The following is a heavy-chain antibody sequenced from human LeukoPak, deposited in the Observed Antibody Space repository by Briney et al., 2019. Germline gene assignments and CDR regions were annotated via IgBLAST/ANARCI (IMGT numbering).Heavy chain of an antibody. CDR3: ATSGGFNSPRHY. J-gene: IGHJ4*02. V-gene: IGHV4-59*01. D-gene: IGHD3-16*01. Sequence: SETLSLTCSVSGDSISSYFWAWIRQPPGKGLEWIGYVCYNGTTNYNPSLRNRVAISIDTSKNQFSLKLNSATAADTAVYYCATSGGFNSPRHYWGQGTLVTVSS. CDR1: GDSISSYF. CDR2: VCYNGTT.